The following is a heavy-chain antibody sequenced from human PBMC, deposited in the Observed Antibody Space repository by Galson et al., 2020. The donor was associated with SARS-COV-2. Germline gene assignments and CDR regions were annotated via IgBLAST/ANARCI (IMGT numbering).Heavy chain of an antibody. D-gene: IGHD3-10*01. V-gene: IGHV4-59*08. CDR1: GGSISPYY. Sequence: ETLSLTCTVSGGSISPYYWSWIRQPPGKGLEWIGYIYYSGNTNYNPSLKSRLTISIDRSKNQFSLKLSSVTAADTAVYYCASSGFGEYRRFDPWGQGTLVTVSS. CDR2: IYYSGNT. CDR3: ASSGFGEYRRFDP. J-gene: IGHJ5*02.